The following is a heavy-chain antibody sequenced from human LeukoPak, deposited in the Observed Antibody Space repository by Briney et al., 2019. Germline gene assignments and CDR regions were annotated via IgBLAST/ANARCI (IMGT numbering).Heavy chain of an antibody. J-gene: IGHJ4*02. CDR2: ISGSGDNT. D-gene: IGHD3-22*01. Sequence: GGSLRLSCAASGFTFSSYAMSWVRQAPGKGLEWVSGISGSGDNTYYADSVKGRFTISGDNSKNTLYVQVNSLGTEDTAAYYCAKGSYYDSSGSFYFDYWGQGTLVTVSS. CDR3: AKGSYYDSSGSFYFDY. CDR1: GFTFSSYA. V-gene: IGHV3-23*01.